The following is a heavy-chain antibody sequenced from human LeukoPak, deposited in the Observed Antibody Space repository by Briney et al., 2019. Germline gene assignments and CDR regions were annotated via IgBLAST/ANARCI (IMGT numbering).Heavy chain of an antibody. V-gene: IGHV1-18*01. D-gene: IGHD2-2*01. CDR3: ARDTPPLGYCSSTSCFLRFDP. CDR2: ISAYNGNT. J-gene: IGHJ5*02. Sequence: ASVKVSCKASGYTFTSYGISWVRQAPRQGLEWMGWISAYNGNTNYAQRLQGRVTMTTDTSTSTAYMELRSLRSDDTAVYYCARDTPPLGYCSSTSCFLRFDPWGQGTLVTVSS. CDR1: GYTFTSYG.